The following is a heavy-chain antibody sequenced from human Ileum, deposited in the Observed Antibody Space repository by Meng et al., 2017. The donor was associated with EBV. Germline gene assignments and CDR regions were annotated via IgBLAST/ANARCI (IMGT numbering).Heavy chain of an antibody. V-gene: IGHV4-39*01. Sequence: LRLKASGPGHVNPSGPPSLTGTVSGGPINRSSYYWGWIRQPPGKGLEWIGSIYYSGRTYYNPSLKGRFTISVDTSKNQFSLKLSSVTAADTAVYYCARPIAAAGWFDPWGQGILVTVSS. CDR1: GGPINRSSYY. D-gene: IGHD6-13*01. CDR2: IYYSGRT. CDR3: ARPIAAAGWFDP. J-gene: IGHJ5*02.